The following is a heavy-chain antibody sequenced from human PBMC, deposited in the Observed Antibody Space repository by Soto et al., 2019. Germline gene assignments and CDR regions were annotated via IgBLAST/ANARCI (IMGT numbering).Heavy chain of an antibody. J-gene: IGHJ4*02. V-gene: IGHV1-2*04. Sequence: DSVNVSCKASAYTFTGYCVHWVRQAPGQGLEWMGWINPNSGGTNYAQKFQGWVTMTRDTSISTAYMELSSLRSEDTAIYYCARTMGGIAAAGNDYWGQGTLVTVSS. D-gene: IGHD6-13*01. CDR3: ARTMGGIAAAGNDY. CDR1: AYTFTGYC. CDR2: INPNSGGT.